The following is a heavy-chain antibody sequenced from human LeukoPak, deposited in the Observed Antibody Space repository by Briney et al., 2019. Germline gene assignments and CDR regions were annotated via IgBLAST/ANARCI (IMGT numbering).Heavy chain of an antibody. Sequence: GGSLRLSCAASGFTFSSYAMHWVRQAPGKGLEWVAVISCDGSNKYYADSVKGRFTISRDNSKNTLYLQMNSLRAEDTAVYYCVRDADGYSDYWGQGTLVTVSS. D-gene: IGHD5-18*01. CDR2: ISCDGSNK. CDR1: GFTFSSYA. CDR3: VRDADGYSDY. V-gene: IGHV3-30*04. J-gene: IGHJ4*02.